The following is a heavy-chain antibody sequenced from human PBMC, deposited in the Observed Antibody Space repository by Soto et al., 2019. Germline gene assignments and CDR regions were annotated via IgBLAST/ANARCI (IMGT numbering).Heavy chain of an antibody. D-gene: IGHD2-15*01. CDR3: ARLVVVAPVANA. J-gene: IGHJ5*02. CDR2: IFYTGTT. V-gene: IGHV4-39*02. CDR1: GGSINYNSYY. Sequence: SETLSLTCSVSGGSINYNSYYWGWIRQPPGKGPEWVGGIFYTGTTYYSPSLKDRVTISVDTSKNSFSLNLTSVTAADTAVYFCARLVVVAPVANAWGQGTLVTVSS.